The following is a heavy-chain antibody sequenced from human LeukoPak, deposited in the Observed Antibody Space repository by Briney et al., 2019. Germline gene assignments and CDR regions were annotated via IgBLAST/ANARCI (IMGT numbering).Heavy chain of an antibody. CDR1: GGSFSGYY. V-gene: IGHV4-34*01. Sequence: PSETLSLTCAVYGGSFSGYYWSWIRQPPGKGLEWIGEINHSGSTNYNPSLKSRVTISVDTSKNQFSLKLSSVTAADTAVYYCARGGGIVVVPAALRWFDPWGQGTLVTVSS. J-gene: IGHJ5*02. CDR2: INHSGST. D-gene: IGHD2-2*01. CDR3: ARGGGIVVVPAALRWFDP.